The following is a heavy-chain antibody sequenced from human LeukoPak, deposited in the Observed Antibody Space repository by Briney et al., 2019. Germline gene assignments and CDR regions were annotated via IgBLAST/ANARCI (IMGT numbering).Heavy chain of an antibody. D-gene: IGHD3-10*01. CDR2: INPNSGGT. Sequence: GASVKVSCKASGYTFTGYYMHWVRQAPGQGLEWMGWINPNSGGTNYAQKFQGRVTMTRDTSISTAYMELSRLRSDDTAVYYCARRVWFGPHTHNWFDPWGQGTLVTVSS. V-gene: IGHV1-2*02. J-gene: IGHJ5*02. CDR1: GYTFTGYY. CDR3: ARRVWFGPHTHNWFDP.